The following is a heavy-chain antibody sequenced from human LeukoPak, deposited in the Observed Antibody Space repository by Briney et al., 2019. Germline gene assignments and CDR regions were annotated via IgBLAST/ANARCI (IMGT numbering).Heavy chain of an antibody. V-gene: IGHV1-18*01. CDR1: GYTFTSYG. Sequence: ASVKVSCKASGYTFTSYGISWVRQAPGQGLEWMGWISAYNGNTNYAQNLQGRVTMTTDTSTSTVYMELRSLRSDDTAVYYCARVTPYYDILTGYMIHWGQGTLVTVSS. J-gene: IGHJ4*02. CDR3: ARVTPYYDILTGYMIH. D-gene: IGHD3-9*01. CDR2: ISAYNGNT.